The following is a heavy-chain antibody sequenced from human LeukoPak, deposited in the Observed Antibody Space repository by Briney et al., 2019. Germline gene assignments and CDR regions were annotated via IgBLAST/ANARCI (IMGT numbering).Heavy chain of an antibody. CDR2: ISSSSSYI. D-gene: IGHD1-26*01. CDR3: ARDGFDQWELRRMEY. V-gene: IGHV3-21*01. CDR1: GFTFSSYS. J-gene: IGHJ4*02. Sequence: AGGSLRLSCAASGFTFSSYSMNWVRQAPGKGLEWVSSISSSSSYIYYADSVKGRFTISRDNAKNSLYLQMNSLRDEDTAVYYCARDGFDQWELRRMEYWGQGTLVTVSS.